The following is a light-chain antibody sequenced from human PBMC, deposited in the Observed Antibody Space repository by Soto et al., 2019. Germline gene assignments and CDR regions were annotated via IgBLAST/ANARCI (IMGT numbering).Light chain of an antibody. V-gene: IGKV1-6*01. CDR1: QGIRND. J-gene: IGKJ1*01. Sequence: AIQMTQSPSSLSASVGDRVTITCRSSQGIRNDLGWYQQKPGKAPKLLIYAASSLQSGVPSRFSGSGSGPDFTLTISSLQPEDFATYYCLQDYNYPLSFGQGTQVDIK. CDR2: AAS. CDR3: LQDYNYPLS.